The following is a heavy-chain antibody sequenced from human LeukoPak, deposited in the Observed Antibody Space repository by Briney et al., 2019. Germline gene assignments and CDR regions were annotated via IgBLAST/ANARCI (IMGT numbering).Heavy chain of an antibody. CDR2: ISWDGGST. CDR3: AKDMGVGSIFGVADY. V-gene: IGHV3-43D*03. CDR1: GFTFDDYA. J-gene: IGHJ4*02. D-gene: IGHD3-3*01. Sequence: GGSLRLSCAASGFTFDDYAMHWVRQAPGKGLEWVSLISWDGGSTYYADSVKGRFTISRDNSKNSLYLQMNSLRAEDTALYYCAKDMGVGSIFGVADYWGQGTLVTVSS.